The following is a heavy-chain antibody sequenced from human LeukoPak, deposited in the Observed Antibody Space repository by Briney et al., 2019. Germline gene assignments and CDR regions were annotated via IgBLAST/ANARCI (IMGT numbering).Heavy chain of an antibody. CDR1: GFTFSSYE. D-gene: IGHD5-24*01. V-gene: IGHV3-48*03. CDR2: ISSSGSTI. CDR3: ARIEHYYYYMDV. Sequence: PGGSLRLSCAASGFTFSSYEMNWVRQAPGKGLEWVSYISSSGSTIYYADSVKGRFTISRGNAKNSLYLQMNSLRAEDTAVYYCARIEHYYYYMDVWGKGTTVTVSS. J-gene: IGHJ6*03.